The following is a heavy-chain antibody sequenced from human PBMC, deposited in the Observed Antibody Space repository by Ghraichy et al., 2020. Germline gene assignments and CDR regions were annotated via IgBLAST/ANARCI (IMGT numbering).Heavy chain of an antibody. CDR3: VRTFRSSWYHAFDI. J-gene: IGHJ3*02. D-gene: IGHD6-13*01. V-gene: IGHV3-7*03. CDR2: IKQDGGDT. CDR1: GFIISDYW. Sequence: GESLNISCAASGFIISDYWMTWVRQAPGKGLEWVANIKQDGGDTNYVNSVKGRFTISRDNSKNSLYLQLNSLRAEDTAVYYCVRTFRSSWYHAFDIWGQGTMVTVSS.